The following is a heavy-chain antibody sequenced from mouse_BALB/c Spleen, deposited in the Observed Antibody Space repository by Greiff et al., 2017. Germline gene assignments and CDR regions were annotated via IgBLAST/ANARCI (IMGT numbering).Heavy chain of an antibody. J-gene: IGHJ3*01. Sequence: EVKLQESGGGLVQPGGSLRLSCATSGFTFTDYYMSWVRQPPGKALEWLGFIRNKANGYTTEYSASVKGRFTISRDNSQSILYLQMNTLRAEDSATYYCARDSGFAYWGQGTLVTVSA. V-gene: IGHV7-3*02. CDR2: IRNKANGYTT. CDR3: ARDSGFAY. CDR1: GFTFTDYY.